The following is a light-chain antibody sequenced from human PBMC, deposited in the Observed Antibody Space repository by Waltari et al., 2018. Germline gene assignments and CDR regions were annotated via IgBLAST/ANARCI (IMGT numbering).Light chain of an antibody. CDR3: QHYKNYPRT. V-gene: IGKV1-5*03. Sequence: DIQMTQSPSPLSAAVEDRVPITCRASQSISSWLAWYQQKPGNAPKLLIYEESNLQSGVPSRFSGSGSGTEFTLTISSLQPDDFATYFCQHYKNYPRTFGQGTKVEIK. CDR1: QSISSW. J-gene: IGKJ1*01. CDR2: EES.